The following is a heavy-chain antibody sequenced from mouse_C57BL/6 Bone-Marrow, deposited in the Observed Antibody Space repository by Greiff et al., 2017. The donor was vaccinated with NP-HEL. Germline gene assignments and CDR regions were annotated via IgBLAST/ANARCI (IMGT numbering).Heavy chain of an antibody. CDR3: TRYDGYYVNYYAMDY. J-gene: IGHJ4*01. Sequence: QVQLQQSGAELVRPGASVTLSCKASGYTFTDYEMHWVKQTPVHGLEWIGAIDPETGGTAYNQKFKGKAILTADTSSSTAYMELSSLTSEDSAVYYCTRYDGYYVNYYAMDYWGQGTSVTVSS. CDR2: IDPETGGT. V-gene: IGHV1-15*01. CDR1: GYTFTDYE. D-gene: IGHD2-3*01.